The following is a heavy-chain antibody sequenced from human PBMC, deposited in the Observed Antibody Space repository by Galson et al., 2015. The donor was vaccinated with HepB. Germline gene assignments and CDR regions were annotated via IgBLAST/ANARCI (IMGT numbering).Heavy chain of an antibody. V-gene: IGHV1-69*04. CDR1: GGTFSSYA. CDR2: IIPILGIA. CDR3: ARAVYCSSTSCYNYYYYGMDV. J-gene: IGHJ6*02. D-gene: IGHD2-2*01. Sequence: SVKVSCKASGGTFSSYAISWVRQAPGQGLEWMGRIIPILGIANYAQKFQGRVTITADKSTSTAYMELSSLRSEDTAVYYCARAVYCSSTSCYNYYYYGMDVWGQGTTVTVSS.